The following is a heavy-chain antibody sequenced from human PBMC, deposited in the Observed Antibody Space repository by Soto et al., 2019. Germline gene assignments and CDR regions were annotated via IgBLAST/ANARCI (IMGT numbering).Heavy chain of an antibody. V-gene: IGHV4-59*01. D-gene: IGHD2-15*01. CDR1: GGSISSYY. J-gene: IGHJ5*01. Sequence: PSETLSLTCTVSGGSISSYYWSWIRQPPGKGLEWIGYIYYSGLTNYSPSLKSRVAISIDTSKNQFSLILSSVTAADTAVYYCVRTPTSPRRFDSWGQGTLVTDSS. CDR2: IYYSGLT. CDR3: VRTPTSPRRFDS.